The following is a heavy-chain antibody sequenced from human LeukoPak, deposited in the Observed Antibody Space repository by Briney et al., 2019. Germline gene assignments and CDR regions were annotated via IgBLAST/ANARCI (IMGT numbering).Heavy chain of an antibody. V-gene: IGHV3-7*01. D-gene: IGHD1-26*01. CDR3: ARRGSYLDY. J-gene: IGHJ4*02. Sequence: PGGSLRLSCAASGFTFSSYWMNWVRQAPGMGLEWVATIKEDGSEKYYVDSVKGRFTISRDNAKNSLYLQLNSMRAEDTAVYYCARRGSYLDYWGQGTLVTVSS. CDR2: IKEDGSEK. CDR1: GFTFSSYW.